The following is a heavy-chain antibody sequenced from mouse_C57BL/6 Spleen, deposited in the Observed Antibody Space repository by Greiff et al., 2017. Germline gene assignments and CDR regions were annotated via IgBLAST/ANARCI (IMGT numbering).Heavy chain of an antibody. J-gene: IGHJ2*01. D-gene: IGHD1-1*02. V-gene: IGHV1-26*01. CDR3: ARRGGWLRNGFDY. CDR1: GYTFTDYY. Sequence: EVQLQQSGPELVKPGASVKISCKASGYTFTDYYMNWVKQSHGKSLEWIGDINPNNGGTSYNQKFKGKATLTVDKSSSTAYMELRSLTSEDSAVYYCARRGGWLRNGFDYWGQGTTLTVSS. CDR2: INPNNGGT.